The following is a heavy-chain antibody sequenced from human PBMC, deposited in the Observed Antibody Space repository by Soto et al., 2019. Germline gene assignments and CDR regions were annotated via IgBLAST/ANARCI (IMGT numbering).Heavy chain of an antibody. CDR1: GYTFTSYY. V-gene: IGHV1-46*01. Sequence: ASVKVSCKASGYTFTSYYMHWVRQAPGQGLEWMGIINPSGGSTSYAQKFQGRVTMTRDTSTSTVYMELSSLRSEDTAVYYCARDPLYRLRYFDWLLYDTGGPENYGMDVWGQGTTVTLSS. D-gene: IGHD3-9*01. J-gene: IGHJ6*02. CDR2: INPSGGST. CDR3: ARDPLYRLRYFDWLLYDTGGPENYGMDV.